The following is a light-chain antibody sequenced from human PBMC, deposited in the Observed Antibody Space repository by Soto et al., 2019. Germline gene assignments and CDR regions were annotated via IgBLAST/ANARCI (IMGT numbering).Light chain of an antibody. CDR2: TAS. CDR1: QGISNS. CDR3: QKYNSSPLT. V-gene: IGKV1-27*01. J-gene: IGKJ1*01. Sequence: DIHMTQSPSSLSASVGDRVTITCRASQGISNSLAWYQQKPGKVPKLVIYTASTLQSGVPSRFSGSGSGTDFTLTISSLQPDDVETYYCQKYNSSPLTFGEGTKVEIK.